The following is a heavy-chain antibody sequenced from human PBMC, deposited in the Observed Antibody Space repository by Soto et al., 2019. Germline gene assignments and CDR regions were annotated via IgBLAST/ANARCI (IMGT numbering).Heavy chain of an antibody. CDR2: ISGSGHTV. J-gene: IGHJ4*02. CDR3: AGSGLFGVGVDY. D-gene: IGHD3-3*01. CDR1: GFVFSDYY. V-gene: IGHV3-11*01. Sequence: QVQLVESGGGLVKPGGSLRLSCAASGFVFSDYYMTWIRQAPGKGLEWVSYISGSGHTVFYADAVKGRFTISRDNAEKSLYLQMNSLRAEDTAVYYCAGSGLFGVGVDYWGQGTLVAVSS.